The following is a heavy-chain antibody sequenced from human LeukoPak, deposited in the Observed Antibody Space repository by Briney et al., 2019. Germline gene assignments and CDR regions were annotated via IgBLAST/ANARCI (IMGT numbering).Heavy chain of an antibody. J-gene: IGHJ4*02. V-gene: IGHV3-48*02. CDR1: GFTFSSYS. CDR3: VRDRFYSFDY. Sequence: GGSLRLSCAASGFTFSSYSMNWVRQAPGKGLEWISYISSSSSAIYYADSVKGRFTISRDNAKNSLYLQMNSLRDEDTAVYYCVRDRFYSFDYWGQGTLVTVSS. CDR2: ISSSSSAI.